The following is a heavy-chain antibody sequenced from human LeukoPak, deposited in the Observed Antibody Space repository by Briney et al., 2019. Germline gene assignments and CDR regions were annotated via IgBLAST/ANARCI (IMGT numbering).Heavy chain of an antibody. Sequence: GGSLRLSCAASGFTFSSYTMNWVRQAPGKGLEWVSSIHEGGGYIYYADSVKGRFTISRDNAEKSLYLQMDSLRAEDTAVYYCASSSDAFHIWGQGTMVIVSS. CDR1: GFTFSSYT. CDR3: ASSSDAFHI. D-gene: IGHD6-6*01. J-gene: IGHJ3*02. CDR2: IHEGGGYI. V-gene: IGHV3-21*01.